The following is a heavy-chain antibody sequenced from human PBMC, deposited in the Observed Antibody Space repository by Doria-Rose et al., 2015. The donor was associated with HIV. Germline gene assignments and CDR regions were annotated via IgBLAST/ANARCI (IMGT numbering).Heavy chain of an antibody. V-gene: IGHV2-26*01. CDR3: ARIKSSRWYHKYYFDF. D-gene: IGHD6-13*01. J-gene: IGHJ4*02. CDR2: IFSNDAR. Sequence: QVTLKESGPVLVKPTETLTLTCTVSGVSLSSPGMGVSWIRQPPGKALEWLAHIFSNDARSYKPSLKSRLTIYRGASKSQLVLTMTDMDPVDTATYYCARIKSSRWYHKYYFDFWGQGTLVIVSA. CDR1: GVSLSSPGMG.